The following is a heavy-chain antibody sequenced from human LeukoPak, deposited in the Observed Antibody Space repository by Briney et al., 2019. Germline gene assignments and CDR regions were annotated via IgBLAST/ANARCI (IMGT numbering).Heavy chain of an antibody. CDR2: IYYSGTT. CDR1: GGSFSSYY. Sequence: SETLSLTCAVYGGSFSSYYWSWIRQPPGKGLEWLGYIYYSGTTNYNPSFKSRVTISIDTSKNQFTLKLSYVTAADTAMYYCVRGAGVRGVPFDYWGQGILVIVSS. J-gene: IGHJ4*02. CDR3: VRGAGVRGVPFDY. V-gene: IGHV4-59*01. D-gene: IGHD3-10*01.